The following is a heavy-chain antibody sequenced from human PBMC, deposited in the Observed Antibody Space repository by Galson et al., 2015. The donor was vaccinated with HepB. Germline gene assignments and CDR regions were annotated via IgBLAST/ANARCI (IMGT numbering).Heavy chain of an antibody. CDR2: INPYNGNT. J-gene: IGHJ4*02. V-gene: IGHV1-18*01. Sequence: SVKVSCKASGYIFTSFGFSWVRQAPGQGLEWLGWINPYNGNTYYSQKFKGRLAMTTDTSTNTAYMELKSLRSDDTAVYYCARGEYRFDYWGQGTLVTVSS. CDR3: ARGEYRFDY. CDR1: GYIFTSFG. D-gene: IGHD2/OR15-2a*01.